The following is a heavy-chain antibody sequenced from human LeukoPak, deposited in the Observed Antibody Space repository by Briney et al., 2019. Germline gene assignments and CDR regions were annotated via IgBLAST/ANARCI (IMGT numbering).Heavy chain of an antibody. D-gene: IGHD6-13*01. CDR3: GAAAAAGYYYYYMDV. Sequence: PGGSLRLSCAASGFTVSSNYMSWVRQAPGKGLEWVSVIYSGGSTYYADSVKGRFTISRDNSKNTLYLQMNSLRAEDTAVYYCGAAAAAGYYYYYMDVWGKGTTVTISS. CDR1: GFTVSSNY. J-gene: IGHJ6*03. V-gene: IGHV3-53*01. CDR2: IYSGGST.